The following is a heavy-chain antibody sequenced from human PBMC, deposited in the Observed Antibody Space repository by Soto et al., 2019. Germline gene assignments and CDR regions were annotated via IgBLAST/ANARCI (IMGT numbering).Heavy chain of an antibody. Sequence: PSDTLSLTCAFSGGSISSGVDSGSWIRQPPGKGMEWIGYIYHSGSTYYNPSLKSRVTISVDRSKNQFSLKLSSVTAADTAVYYCARTPMVRGVSWFDPWGQGTLVTVHS. J-gene: IGHJ5*02. CDR2: IYHSGST. V-gene: IGHV4-30-2*01. D-gene: IGHD3-10*01. CDR1: GGSISSGVDS. CDR3: ARTPMVRGVSWFDP.